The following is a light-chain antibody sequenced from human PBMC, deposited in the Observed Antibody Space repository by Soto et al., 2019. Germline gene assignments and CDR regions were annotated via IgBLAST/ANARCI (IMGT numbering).Light chain of an antibody. V-gene: IGKV1-33*01. CDR3: QHCDYLPI. CDR2: DAS. J-gene: IGKJ3*01. CDR1: HDITSF. Sequence: DIQMTQSPSSLSASVGDRVTITCQASHDITSFLNWYQHKPGRAPKLLIYDASILEAGVPTRFSGSGSETHFTFTISRLQPEDVATYYCQHCDYLPIFGPGTTVDFK.